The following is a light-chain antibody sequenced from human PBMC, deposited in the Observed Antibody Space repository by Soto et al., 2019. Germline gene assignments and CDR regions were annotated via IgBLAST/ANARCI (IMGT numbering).Light chain of an antibody. J-gene: IGLJ1*01. V-gene: IGLV2-14*01. CDR2: EVS. CDR3: SSFTNTYSYG. CDR1: SSDVGGYNY. Sequence: QSVLTQPASVSGSPGQSITISCTGTSSDVGGYNYVSWYQQQSGKAPKLMIHEVSNRPSGASNRFSGSKSGNTASLTISGLQAEDEADYYCSSFTNTYSYGFGTGTKVTV.